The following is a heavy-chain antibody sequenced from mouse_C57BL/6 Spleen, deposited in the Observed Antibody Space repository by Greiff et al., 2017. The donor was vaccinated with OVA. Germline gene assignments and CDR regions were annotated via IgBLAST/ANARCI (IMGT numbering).Heavy chain of an antibody. CDR1: GYTFTSYW. Sequence: VQLQQPGAELVRPGSSVTLSCKASGYTFTSYWLHWVKQRPIQGLEWIGNIDPSDSETHYTQKFKDKATLTVDKSSSTAYMQLSSLTSEDAAVYYCARRGTTVVAGFDYRGQGTTLTVSS. CDR2: IDPSDSET. J-gene: IGHJ2*01. D-gene: IGHD1-1*01. V-gene: IGHV1-52*01. CDR3: ARRGTTVVAGFDY.